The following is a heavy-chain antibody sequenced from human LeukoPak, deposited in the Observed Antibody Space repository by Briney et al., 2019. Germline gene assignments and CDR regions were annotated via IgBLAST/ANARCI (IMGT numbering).Heavy chain of an antibody. J-gene: IGHJ6*02. CDR2: IYYSGST. D-gene: IGHD6-13*01. V-gene: IGHV4-31*03. Sequence: SETLSLTCTVSGGSISSGGYYWSWIRQHPGKGLEWIGYIYYSGSTYYNPSLKSRVTISVDTPKNQFSLKLSSVTAADTAVYYCARDRAAPSEDYYYGMDVWGQGTTVTVSS. CDR1: GGSISSGGYY. CDR3: ARDRAAPSEDYYYGMDV.